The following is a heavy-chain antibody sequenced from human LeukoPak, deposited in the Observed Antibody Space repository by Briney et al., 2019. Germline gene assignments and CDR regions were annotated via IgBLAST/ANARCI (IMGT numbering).Heavy chain of an antibody. CDR1: DGSISSGSYY. CDR2: IYTSGST. V-gene: IGHV4-61*02. D-gene: IGHD3-3*02. Sequence: PSQTLSLTCTVSDGSISSGSYYWSWIRQPAGKGLEWIGRIYTSGSTNYNPSLKSRVTISVDTSKNQFSLKLSSVTAADTAVYYCARPDPHLSLGYWGQGTLVTVSS. CDR3: ARPDPHLSLGY. J-gene: IGHJ4*02.